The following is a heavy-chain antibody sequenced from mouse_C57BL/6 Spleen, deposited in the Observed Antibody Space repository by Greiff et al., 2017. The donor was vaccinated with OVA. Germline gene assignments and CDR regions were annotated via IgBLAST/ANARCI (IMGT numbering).Heavy chain of an antibody. CDR3: ARGGLSYYFDY. CDR2: IHPNSGST. V-gene: IGHV1-64*01. D-gene: IGHD2-2*01. CDR1: GYTFTSYW. Sequence: VQRVESGAELVKPGASVKLSCKASGYTFTSYWMHWVKQRPGQGLEWIGMIHPNSGSTNYNEKFKSKATLTVDKSSSTAYMQLSSLTSEDSAVYYCARGGLSYYFDYWGQGTTLTVSS. J-gene: IGHJ2*01.